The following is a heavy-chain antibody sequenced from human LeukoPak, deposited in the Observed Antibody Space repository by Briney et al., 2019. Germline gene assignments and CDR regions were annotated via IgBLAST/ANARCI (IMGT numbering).Heavy chain of an antibody. J-gene: IGHJ5*02. CDR2: ISSSGSTI. Sequence: GGSLRLSCAASGFTFSSYEMNWVRQAPGKGLEWVSYISSSGSTIYYADSVKGRFTISRDNAKNSLYLQMNSLRAEDTAVYYCAVLVTYYYDSSGSYNWFDPWGQGTLVTVSS. CDR3: AVLVTYYYDSSGSYNWFDP. CDR1: GFTFSSYE. D-gene: IGHD3-22*01. V-gene: IGHV3-48*03.